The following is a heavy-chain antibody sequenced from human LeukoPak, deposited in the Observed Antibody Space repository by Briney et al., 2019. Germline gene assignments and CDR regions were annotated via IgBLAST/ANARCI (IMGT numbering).Heavy chain of an antibody. CDR1: GFTFDDYA. V-gene: IGHV3-9*01. CDR3: ARAPVYYDETRGYLKISNWYFDL. J-gene: IGHJ2*01. D-gene: IGHD3-22*01. Sequence: GGSLRLSCAASGFTFDDYAMHWVRQAPGKGLELVSGISWNSGSIGYADSVKGRFTISRDNAKNSLYLQMTSLRADDTAVYYCARAPVYYDETRGYLKISNWYFDLWGRGTLVTVSS. CDR2: ISWNSGSI.